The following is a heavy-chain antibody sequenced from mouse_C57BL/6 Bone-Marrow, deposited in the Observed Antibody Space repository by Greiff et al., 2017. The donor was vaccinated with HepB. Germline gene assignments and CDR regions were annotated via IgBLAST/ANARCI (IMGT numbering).Heavy chain of an antibody. CDR2: IYPGDGDT. CDR3: ARVFITTVVARYWYFDV. J-gene: IGHJ1*03. V-gene: IGHV1-82*01. CDR1: GYAFSSSW. Sequence: QVQLQQSGPELVKPGASVKISCKASGYAFSSSWMNWVKQRPGKGLEWIGRIYPGDGDTNYNGKFKGKATLTAYKSSSTAYMQLSSLTSEDSAVYFCARVFITTVVARYWYFDVWGTGTTVTVSS. D-gene: IGHD1-1*01.